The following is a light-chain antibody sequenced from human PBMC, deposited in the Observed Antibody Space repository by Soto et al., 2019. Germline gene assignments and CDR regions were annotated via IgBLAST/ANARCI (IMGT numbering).Light chain of an antibody. V-gene: IGLV8-61*01. Sequence: QTVVTQAPSFSVSPGGTVTLTCGLSSGSVSTCYYPSWYQQTPGQAPRTLIYSTNTRSSGVPDRFSGSILGNKAALTITGAQADDESDYYCVLYMGSVVFGGGTKLTVL. CDR2: STN. J-gene: IGLJ2*01. CDR1: SGSVSTCYY. CDR3: VLYMGSVV.